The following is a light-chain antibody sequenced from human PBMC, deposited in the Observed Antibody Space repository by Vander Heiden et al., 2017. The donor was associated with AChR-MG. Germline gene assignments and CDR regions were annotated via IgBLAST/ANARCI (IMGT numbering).Light chain of an antibody. CDR1: SSNIGAGYD. V-gene: IGLV1-40*01. Sequence: QSVLTPPPSVSGAPGQSVNISSPGTSSNIGAGYDVHWSQPLPGTAPKLLIYGNSNRPSGVPDRFSGSKSGTSASLAITGLQAEDEADYDCQSYDSSLSAHVVFGGGTKLTVL. J-gene: IGLJ2*01. CDR2: GNS. CDR3: QSYDSSLSAHVV.